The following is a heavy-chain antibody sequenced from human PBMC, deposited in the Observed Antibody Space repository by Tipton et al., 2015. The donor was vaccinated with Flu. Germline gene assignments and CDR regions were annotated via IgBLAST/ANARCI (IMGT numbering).Heavy chain of an antibody. J-gene: IGHJ4*02. CDR1: DYSISSGYY. CDR3: ARGSGEINIYLDS. D-gene: IGHD6-19*01. V-gene: IGHV4-38-2*02. CDR2: TFHSGNT. Sequence: TLSLTCTVSDYSISSGYYWGWIRQPPGKGLEWIGNTFHSGNTYLNPSLKSRVTISIDTSKNQFSLKLSSVTAADTAVYYCARGSGEINIYLDSWGQGTVVTVSS.